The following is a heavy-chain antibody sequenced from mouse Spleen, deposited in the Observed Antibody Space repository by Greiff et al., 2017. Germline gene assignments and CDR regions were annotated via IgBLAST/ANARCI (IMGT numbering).Heavy chain of an antibody. V-gene: IGHV5-17*01. J-gene: IGHJ4*01. D-gene: IGHD1-1*01. CDR2: ISSGSSTI. CDR1: GFTFSDYG. CDR3: ATTVVERMDY. Sequence: EVMLVESGGGLVKPGGSLKLSCAASGFTFSDYGMHWVRQAPEKGLEWVAYISSGSSTIYYADTVKGRFTISRDNAKNTLFLQMTSLRSEDTAMYYCATTVVERMDYWGQGTSVTVSS.